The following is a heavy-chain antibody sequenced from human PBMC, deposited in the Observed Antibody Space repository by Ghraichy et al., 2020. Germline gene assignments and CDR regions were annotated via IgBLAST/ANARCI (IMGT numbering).Heavy chain of an antibody. D-gene: IGHD2-15*01. CDR2: INHDGST. V-gene: IGHV4-34*01. J-gene: IGHJ4*02. Sequence: SETLSLTCAVSGVSFSAYFRSWIRQPPGKGLEWFGEINHDGSTNYNPSLNRRVTISVDTSKNQFSLRLSSVTAADTAVYYCATARDCAGGSCPRYFDSWGQGTLGNVS. CDR1: GVSFSAYF. CDR3: ATARDCAGGSCPRYFDS.